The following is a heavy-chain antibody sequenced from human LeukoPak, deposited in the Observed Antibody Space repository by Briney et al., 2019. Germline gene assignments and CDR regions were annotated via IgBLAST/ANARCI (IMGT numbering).Heavy chain of an antibody. CDR3: ARSVPSLDYLFDS. V-gene: IGHV4-59*08. J-gene: IGHJ5*01. CDR2: IYNSGIT. Sequence: SETLSLTCTVSGGSISSYYWTWIRQLPGKGLEWIGYIYNSGITNYNPSLKSRVTVSVDTSKNQFSLRLTSVTAADTAVYYCARSVPSLDYLFDSWGHGTLVTVSS. D-gene: IGHD4-11*01. CDR1: GGSISSYY.